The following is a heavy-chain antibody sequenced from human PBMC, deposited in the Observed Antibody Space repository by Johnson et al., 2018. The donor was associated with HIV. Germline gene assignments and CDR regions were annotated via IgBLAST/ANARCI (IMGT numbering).Heavy chain of an antibody. CDR2: IGTAGDT. CDR3: ARGVPIAAAGHDAFDI. CDR1: GFTFSSYD. D-gene: IGHD6-13*01. J-gene: IGHJ3*02. Sequence: LVESGGGLVQPGGSLRLSCAASGFTFSSYDMHWVRQATGKGLEWVSAIGTAGDTYYPGSVKGRFTISRENAKNSLYLQMNSLRAGDTAVYYCARGVPIAAAGHDAFDIWGQGTMVTVSS. V-gene: IGHV3-13*01.